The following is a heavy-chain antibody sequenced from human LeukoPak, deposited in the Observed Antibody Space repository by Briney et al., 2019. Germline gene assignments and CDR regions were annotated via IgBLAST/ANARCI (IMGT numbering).Heavy chain of an antibody. J-gene: IGHJ6*03. CDR3: ARSQVVYDDYYYMDV. D-gene: IGHD3-16*01. Sequence: PGGSLRLSCAASGFTFSSYGMHWVRQAPGKGLEWVAFIRHDGIKKFYADSVKGRFTISRDNSNNTLYVQMNSLGADDTAVYYCARSQVVYDDYYYMDVWGKGTTVTVSS. CDR2: IRHDGIKK. CDR1: GFTFSSYG. V-gene: IGHV3-30*02.